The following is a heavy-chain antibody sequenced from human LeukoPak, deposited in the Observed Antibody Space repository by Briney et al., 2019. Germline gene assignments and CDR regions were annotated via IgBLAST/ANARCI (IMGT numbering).Heavy chain of an antibody. J-gene: IGHJ5*02. D-gene: IGHD3-10*01. CDR1: GGTFSSYA. CDR3: ARDFRYRYCSGSYYLNWFYP. Sequence: SVKDSCKASGGTFSSYAISWVRLAPGQGLEWMGRIIPILGIANYAQKFQGRVTITADKSTSTAYMELSSLRSEDTAVYYCARDFRYRYCSGSYYLNWFYPWGQGTLVTVSS. CDR2: IIPILGIA. V-gene: IGHV1-69*04.